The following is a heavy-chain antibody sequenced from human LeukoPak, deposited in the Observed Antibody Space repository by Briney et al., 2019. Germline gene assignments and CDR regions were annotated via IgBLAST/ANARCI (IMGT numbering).Heavy chain of an antibody. V-gene: IGHV4-59*01. CDR2: IYYSGST. J-gene: IGHJ6*03. CDR1: GGSISSYY. Sequence: SETLSLTCTVSGGSISSYYWSWIRQPPGKGLEWIGYIYYSGSTNYNPSLKSRLTISVDTSKNQFPLKLSSVTAADTAVYYCARETSQKGAHYMDVWGKGTTVTISS. CDR3: ARETSQKGAHYMDV. D-gene: IGHD3-16*01.